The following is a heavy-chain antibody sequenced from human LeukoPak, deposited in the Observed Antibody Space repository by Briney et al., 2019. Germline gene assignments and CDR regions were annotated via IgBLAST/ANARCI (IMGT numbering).Heavy chain of an antibody. CDR1: GFTFGGYW. V-gene: IGHV3-7*05. Sequence: GGSLRLSCAASGFTFGGYWMSWVRQAPGKGLEWVADIKQDGSETYHVDSVKGRFTISRGNANKFLFLQMNSLRAEDTAVYYCARRRIVADGTRWFDPWGQGTLVTVSS. CDR2: IKQDGSET. CDR3: ARRRIVADGTRWFDP. D-gene: IGHD6-13*01. J-gene: IGHJ5*02.